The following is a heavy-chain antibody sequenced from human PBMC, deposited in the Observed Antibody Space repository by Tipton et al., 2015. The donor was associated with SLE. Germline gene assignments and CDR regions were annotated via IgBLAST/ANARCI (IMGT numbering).Heavy chain of an antibody. Sequence: TLSLTCTVSGGSISSSSYYWGWIRQPPGKGLEWIGSIYYSGSIYYNPSLKSRVTISVDTSKNQFSLKLSSVTAADTAVYYCAEMGGGRVYWYFDLWGRGTLVTVSS. CDR2: IYYSGSI. CDR3: AEMGGGRVYWYFDL. V-gene: IGHV4-39*01. CDR1: GGSISSSSYY. J-gene: IGHJ2*01. D-gene: IGHD5-24*01.